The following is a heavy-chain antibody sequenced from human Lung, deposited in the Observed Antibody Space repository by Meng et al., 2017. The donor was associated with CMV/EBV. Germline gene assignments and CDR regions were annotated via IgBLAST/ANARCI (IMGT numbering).Heavy chain of an antibody. CDR3: VRAVHGLEI. V-gene: IGHV1-8*01. J-gene: IGHJ6*02. CDR2: VNPYNGDG. Sequence: ASVXVSWKASGYTLTTYGINWVRQAPGQGLEWMGWVNPYNGDGGYAQRFQGRVTVTTDTSINTAYLELTSLRSDDTAVYYCVRAVHGLEIWGQGTTVTVSS. CDR1: GYTLTTYG. D-gene: IGHD4-17*01.